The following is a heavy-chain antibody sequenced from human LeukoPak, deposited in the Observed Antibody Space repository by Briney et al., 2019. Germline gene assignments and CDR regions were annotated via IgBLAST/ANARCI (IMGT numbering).Heavy chain of an antibody. V-gene: IGHV4-4*07. CDR2: VYMNGSA. J-gene: IGHJ6*03. Sequence: SETLSLTCTVSGVSISNYYWSWIRQPAGKGLEWIGRVYMNGSANYNPSLKSRVTMSVDTSKNQFSLRLNSVTAADTAVYYCAGEMYYYHYYLDVWGKGTTVTVSS. CDR1: GVSISNYY. CDR3: AGEMYYYHYYLDV.